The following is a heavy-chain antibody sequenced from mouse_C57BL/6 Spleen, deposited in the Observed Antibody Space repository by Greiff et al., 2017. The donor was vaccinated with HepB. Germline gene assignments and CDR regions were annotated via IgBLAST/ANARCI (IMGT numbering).Heavy chain of an antibody. CDR3: TRWGPHYYAMDY. D-gene: IGHD3-3*01. CDR1: GYTFTDYE. CDR2: IDPETGGT. V-gene: IGHV1-15*01. J-gene: IGHJ4*01. Sequence: VQLQQSGAELVRPGASVTLSCKASGYTFTDYEMHWVKQTPVHGLEWIGAIDPETGGTAYNQKFKGKAILTAAKSSSTAYMELRSLTSEDSAVDYCTRWGPHYYAMDYWGQGTSVTVSS.